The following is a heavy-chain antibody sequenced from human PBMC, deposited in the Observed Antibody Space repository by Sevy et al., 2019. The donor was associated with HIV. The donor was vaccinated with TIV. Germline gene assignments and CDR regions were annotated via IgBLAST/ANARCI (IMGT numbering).Heavy chain of an antibody. J-gene: IGHJ6*02. V-gene: IGHV3-7*01. CDR1: GFTFSTYA. D-gene: IGHD2-2*01. CDR3: ARDLIVPTGMFYYGMDV. Sequence: GGSLRLSCAASGFTFSTYAMYWVRQAPGKGLQWVASIKQDESEKNYVDSVKGRFTISRDNAKNSLALQMNSLRAEDTAVYYCARDLIVPTGMFYYGMDVWGQGTTVTVSS. CDR2: IKQDESEK.